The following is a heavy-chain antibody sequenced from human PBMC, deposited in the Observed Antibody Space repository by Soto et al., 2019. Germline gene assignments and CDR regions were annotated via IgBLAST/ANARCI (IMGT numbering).Heavy chain of an antibody. V-gene: IGHV3-30-3*01. J-gene: IGHJ4*02. CDR2: ISYDGSNK. D-gene: IGHD2-15*01. CDR3: ARAEELVDAPFGY. Sequence: QVQLVESGGGVVQPGRSLRLSCAASGFTFSSYAMHWVRQAPGKGLEWVAVISYDGSNKYYADSVKGRFTISRDNSKNTLDLQMKSLRAEDTCVYYGARAEELVDAPFGYWGQGTLVTVSS. CDR1: GFTFSSYA.